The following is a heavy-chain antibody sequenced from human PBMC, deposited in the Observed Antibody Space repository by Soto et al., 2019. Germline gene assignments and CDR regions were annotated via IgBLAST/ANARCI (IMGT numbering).Heavy chain of an antibody. D-gene: IGHD1-26*01. V-gene: IGHV1-46*01. CDR2: INPSGGST. Sequence: GASVKVSCKASGYTFTSYYMHWVRQAPGQGLEWMGIINPSGGSTSYAQNFQGRVTMTTDTSTSTVYMELGSLRSDDTAVYYCARDLGSGSSKRLDFWGQGTLVTVSS. J-gene: IGHJ4*02. CDR3: ARDLGSGSSKRLDF. CDR1: GYTFTSYY.